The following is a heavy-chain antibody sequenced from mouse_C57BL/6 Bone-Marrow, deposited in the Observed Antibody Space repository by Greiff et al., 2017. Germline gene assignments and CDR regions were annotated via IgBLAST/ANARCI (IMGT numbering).Heavy chain of an antibody. V-gene: IGHV5-4*01. Sequence: DVHLVESGGGLVKPGGSLKLSCAASGFTFSSYAMSWVRQTPEKRLEWVATISDGGSYTYYPDNVKGRFTISRDNAKNNLYLQMSHLKSEDTAMYYCARGGFITTVVAPDYWGQGTTLTVSS. CDR3: ARGGFITTVVAPDY. J-gene: IGHJ2*01. CDR1: GFTFSSYA. CDR2: ISDGGSYT. D-gene: IGHD1-1*01.